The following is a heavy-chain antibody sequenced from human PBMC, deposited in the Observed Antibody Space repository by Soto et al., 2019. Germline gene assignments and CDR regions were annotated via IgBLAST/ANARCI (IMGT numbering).Heavy chain of an antibody. CDR2: ISYDGTKK. Sequence: QGQVVESGGGVVQPGRSLRLSCAASGFPVSTYSMYWIRQAPGKGLEWVALISYDGTKKDYADSVKGRFTISRDNSKNTLYLQTNSLRTDDTAVYYCVRCWGTGDGSDLGYNWFNPWGQGTLVTVSS. J-gene: IGHJ5*02. CDR1: GFPVSTYS. V-gene: IGHV3-30-3*01. CDR3: VRCWGTGDGSDLGYNWFNP. D-gene: IGHD3-16*01.